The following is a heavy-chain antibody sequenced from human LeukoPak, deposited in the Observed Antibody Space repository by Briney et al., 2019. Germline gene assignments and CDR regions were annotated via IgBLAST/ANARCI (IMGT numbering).Heavy chain of an antibody. Sequence: GGSLRLSCAASGFTLSTYNLNGVRQAPGKGLEWLSSISSSSAYIYYADSVKGRFTISRDNAKNSLYLQINTLRVEDTAVYYCASAHITIFGVVTYPFDYWGQGTLVTVSS. V-gene: IGHV3-21*01. CDR1: GFTLSTYN. D-gene: IGHD3-3*01. J-gene: IGHJ4*02. CDR3: ASAHITIFGVVTYPFDY. CDR2: ISSSSAYI.